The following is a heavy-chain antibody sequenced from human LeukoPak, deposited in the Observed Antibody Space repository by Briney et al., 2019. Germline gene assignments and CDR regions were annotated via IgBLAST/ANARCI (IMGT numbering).Heavy chain of an antibody. CDR1: GGSISSGGYS. CDR2: IYHSGST. Sequence: PSQTLSLTCAVSGGSISSGGYSWSWIRQPPGKGLEWIGYIYHSGSTYYNPSLESRVTISVDRSKNQFSLKLSSVTAADTAVYYCARGSGSYSASNWFDPWGQGTLVTVSS. CDR3: ARGSGSYSASNWFDP. D-gene: IGHD3-10*01. J-gene: IGHJ5*02. V-gene: IGHV4-30-2*01.